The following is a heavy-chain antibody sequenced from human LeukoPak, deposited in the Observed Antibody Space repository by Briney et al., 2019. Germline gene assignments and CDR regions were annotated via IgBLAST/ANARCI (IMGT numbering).Heavy chain of an antibody. Sequence: PSETLSLTCAVYGGSFSGYYWSWISQPPGKGLEWIGEINHSGSTNYNPSLKRRVTISVDTSKNQFSLKLSSVTAADTAVYYCARGGRDGYNYGVDYWGQGTLVTVSS. D-gene: IGHD5-24*01. CDR2: INHSGST. V-gene: IGHV4-34*01. CDR1: GGSFSGYY. J-gene: IGHJ4*02. CDR3: ARGGRDGYNYGVDY.